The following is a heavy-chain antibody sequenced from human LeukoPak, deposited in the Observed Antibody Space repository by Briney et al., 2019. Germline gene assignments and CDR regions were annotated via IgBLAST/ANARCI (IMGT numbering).Heavy chain of an antibody. D-gene: IGHD5-18*01. Sequence: ASEKVSCKASGYTFTSFDINWVRQATGQGPEWMGWMNPSSGDTGYAQKFQGRVTFTRDTSTNTAYMELSSLTSEDTAVYYCATPTMRGPSYGYVRLLNWGQGSLVTVSS. CDR2: MNPSSGDT. CDR1: GYTFTSFD. CDR3: ATPTMRGPSYGYVRLLN. J-gene: IGHJ4*02. V-gene: IGHV1-8*03.